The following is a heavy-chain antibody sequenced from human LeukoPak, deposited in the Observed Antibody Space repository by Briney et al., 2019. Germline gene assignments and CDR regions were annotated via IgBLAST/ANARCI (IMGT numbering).Heavy chain of an antibody. V-gene: IGHV3-74*01. CDR3: TSLFLCYGCSRSSDAINI. D-gene: IGHD6-6*01. Sequence: GGSLRLSCAASGFTFSSYWMHWVRQAPAKGLVWVSRINSDGSSTTYADSVKGRFTISRDNAKNTLYLQMNSLKAEDTAVYYCTSLFLCYGCSRSSDAINIWGQGTMVTVSS. J-gene: IGHJ3*02. CDR2: INSDGSST. CDR1: GFTFSSYW.